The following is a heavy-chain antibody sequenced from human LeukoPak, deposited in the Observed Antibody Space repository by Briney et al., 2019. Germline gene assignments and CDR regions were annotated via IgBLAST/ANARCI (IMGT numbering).Heavy chain of an antibody. CDR2: INQSGST. D-gene: IGHD3-10*01. J-gene: IGHJ5*02. Sequence: PSETLSLTCAVYGGSFSGYYWNWIRQSPGKGLEWIGEINQSGSTNYNPSLKSRVTISVDASKNQFSLKLNSVTAADTAAYYCARGVFGRFDPWGQGTLVTVSS. V-gene: IGHV4-34*01. CDR1: GGSFSGYY. CDR3: ARGVFGRFDP.